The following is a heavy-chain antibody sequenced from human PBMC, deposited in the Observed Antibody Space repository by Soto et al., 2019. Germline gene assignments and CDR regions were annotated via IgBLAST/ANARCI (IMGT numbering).Heavy chain of an antibody. CDR1: GYTFTSYD. CDR2: LNPNSGKT. CDR3: ARGGAVTKTKYYYYYYYMDV. V-gene: IGHV1-8*01. D-gene: IGHD4-4*01. J-gene: IGHJ6*03. Sequence: QVQLVQSGAEVKKPGASVKVSCKASGYTFTSYDINWVRQATGQGLECMGWLNPNSGKTGYAQKFQGRVTMTRNTSISTAYMELSSLRSEDTAVYYCARGGAVTKTKYYYYYYYMDVWGKGTTVTVSS.